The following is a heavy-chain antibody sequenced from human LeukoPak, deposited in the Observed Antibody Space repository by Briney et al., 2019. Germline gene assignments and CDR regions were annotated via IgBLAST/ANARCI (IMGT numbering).Heavy chain of an antibody. CDR1: GFTFDDYG. Sequence: GGSLRLSCAASGFTFDDYGISWVRQAPRKGLEWVSGINWNGGTTGYADSVKGRFTISRDNAKNSLYLQMNSLRAEDTALYYCARYGAGAVHAFDIWGQGTMVTVSS. CDR3: ARYGAGAVHAFDI. J-gene: IGHJ3*02. D-gene: IGHD1-26*01. V-gene: IGHV3-20*04. CDR2: INWNGGTT.